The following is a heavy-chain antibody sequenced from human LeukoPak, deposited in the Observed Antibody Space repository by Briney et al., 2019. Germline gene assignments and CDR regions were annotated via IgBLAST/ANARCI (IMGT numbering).Heavy chain of an antibody. CDR2: IYTNGDT. V-gene: IGHV4-61*02. J-gene: IGHJ6*03. CDR1: GGSISSSRYY. D-gene: IGHD2-15*01. CDR3: ARAKYCSGATRYSSYYYYLDV. Sequence: SQTLSLTCTVSGGSISSSRYYWSWIRQPAGKRLEWIGRIYTNGDTNYNPSLKSRVTISIDTSKNQFSLKLSSMTAADTAVYYCARAKYCSGATRYSSYYYYLDVWGKGTTVTVSS.